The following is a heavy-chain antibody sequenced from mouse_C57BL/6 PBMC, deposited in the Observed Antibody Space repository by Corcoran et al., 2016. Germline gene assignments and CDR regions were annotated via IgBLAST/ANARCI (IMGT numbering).Heavy chain of an antibody. Sequence: QIQLVQSGPELKKPGETVKISCKASGYTFTTYGMSWVKQAPGKGLKWMGWINTYSGVPTYADDFKGRFAFSLETSASTAYLQINNLKNEDTATYFCARREYLDYWGQGTTLTVSS. CDR2: INTYSGVP. J-gene: IGHJ2*01. D-gene: IGHD2-10*02. CDR1: GYTFTTYG. V-gene: IGHV9-3*01. CDR3: ARREYLDY.